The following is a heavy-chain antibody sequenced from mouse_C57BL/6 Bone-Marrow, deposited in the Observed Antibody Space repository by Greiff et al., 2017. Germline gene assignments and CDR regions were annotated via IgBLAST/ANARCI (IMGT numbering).Heavy chain of an antibody. J-gene: IGHJ1*03. CDR3: TFLYYGSSFDV. D-gene: IGHD1-1*01. Sequence: VHVKQSGAELVRPGASVKLSCTASGFNIKDDYMHWVKQRPEQGLEWIGWIDPENGDTEYASQFQGKATITADTSSNTAYLQLSSLTSEDTAVYYCTFLYYGSSFDVWGTGTTVTVSS. CDR2: IDPENGDT. V-gene: IGHV14-4*01. CDR1: GFNIKDDY.